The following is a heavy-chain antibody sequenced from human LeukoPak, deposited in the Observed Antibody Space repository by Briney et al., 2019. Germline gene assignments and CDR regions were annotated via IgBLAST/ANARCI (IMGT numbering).Heavy chain of an antibody. CDR3: ARSGNDILTGYYYYYGMDV. CDR2: MNPNSGNT. D-gene: IGHD3-9*01. Sequence: AASVKVSCKASGYTFTSYDINWVRQATGQGPEWMGWMNPNSGNTGYAQKFQGRVTMTRNTSISTAYMELSSLRSEDTAVYYCARSGNDILTGYYYYYGMDVWGQGTTVTVSS. CDR1: GYTFTSYD. J-gene: IGHJ6*02. V-gene: IGHV1-8*01.